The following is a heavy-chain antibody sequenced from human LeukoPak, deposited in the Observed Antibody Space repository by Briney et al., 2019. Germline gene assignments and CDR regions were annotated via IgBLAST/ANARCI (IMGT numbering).Heavy chain of an antibody. D-gene: IGHD5-24*01. CDR2: IKQDGSKK. Sequence: PGGSLRLSCVASGFPFSSYWMTWVRQAPGKGLEWVANIKQDGSKKSHVDSVKSRFTISRDNAKNSLYLQMNSLRAEDTAIYYCTRVGYIDEGIDYWGQGTLVTVSS. CDR3: TRVGYIDEGIDY. CDR1: GFPFSSYW. J-gene: IGHJ4*02. V-gene: IGHV3-7*04.